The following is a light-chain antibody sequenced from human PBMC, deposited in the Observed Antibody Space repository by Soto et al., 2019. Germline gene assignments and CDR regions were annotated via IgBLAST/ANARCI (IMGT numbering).Light chain of an antibody. J-gene: IGKJ5*01. CDR1: QSVSSY. Sequence: EIVLTQSPATLSLSPGERATLSCGASQSVSSYLAWYQQKPGQAPRLLIYDASNRATGIPARFSGSGSGTDFTLTISRLEPEDFAVYYCQQYGNSIPITFGQGTRLEI. V-gene: IGKV3-11*01. CDR2: DAS. CDR3: QQYGNSIPIT.